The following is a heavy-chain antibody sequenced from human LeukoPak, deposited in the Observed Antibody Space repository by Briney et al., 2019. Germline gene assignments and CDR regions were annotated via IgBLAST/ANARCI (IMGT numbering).Heavy chain of an antibody. V-gene: IGHV3-21*01. CDR2: ISSSSSYI. Sequence: GGSLRLSCAASGFTFSSYSMNWVRQAPGKGLEWVSSISSSSSYIYYADSVKGRFTISRDNTKNSLYLQMNSLRAEDTAVYYCARGGGEDFDYWGQGTLVTVSS. J-gene: IGHJ4*02. CDR1: GFTFSSYS. CDR3: ARGGGEDFDY. D-gene: IGHD4-23*01.